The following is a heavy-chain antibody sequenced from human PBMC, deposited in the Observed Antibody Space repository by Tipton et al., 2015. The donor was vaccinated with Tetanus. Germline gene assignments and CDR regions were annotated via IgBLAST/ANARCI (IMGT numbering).Heavy chain of an antibody. CDR2: VDRSGTT. V-gene: IGHV4-4*07. J-gene: IGHJ5*02. CDR3: ARGSDIVVVPGVTRADWFDP. Sequence: TLSLTCTVSGVSISGYYWSWIRQPDGKGLEWIGRVDRSGTTTYNPSLKGRVTMSLDTSKNQFSLKLTSVTAADTAMYYCARGSDIVVVPGVTRADWFDPWGQGTLVTVSS. D-gene: IGHD2-2*01. CDR1: GVSISGYY.